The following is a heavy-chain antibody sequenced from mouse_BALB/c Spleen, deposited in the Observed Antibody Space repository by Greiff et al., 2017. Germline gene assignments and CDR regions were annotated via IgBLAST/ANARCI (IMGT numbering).Heavy chain of an antibody. Sequence: VKLQQSGAELMKPGASVKISCKATGYTFSSYWIEWVKQRPGHGLEWIGEILPGSGSTNYNEKFKGKATFTADTSSNTAYMQLSSLTSEDSAVYYCARGIYYDYDEYYFDYWGQGTTLTVSS. J-gene: IGHJ2*01. CDR2: ILPGSGST. D-gene: IGHD2-4*01. V-gene: IGHV1-9*01. CDR1: GYTFSSYW. CDR3: ARGIYYDYDEYYFDY.